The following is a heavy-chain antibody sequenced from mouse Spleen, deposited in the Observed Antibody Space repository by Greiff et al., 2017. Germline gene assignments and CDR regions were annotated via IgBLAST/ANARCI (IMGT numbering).Heavy chain of an antibody. CDR1: GFTFSDYY. CDR2: ISDGGSYT. V-gene: IGHV5-4*02. Sequence: EVKVVESGGGLVKPGGSLKLSCAASGFTFSDYYMYWVRQTPEKRLEWVATISDGGSYTYYPDSVKGRFTISRDNAKNNLYLQMSSLKSEDTAMYYCARYDYDSYAMDYWGQGTSVTVSS. CDR3: ARYDYDSYAMDY. D-gene: IGHD2-4*01. J-gene: IGHJ4*01.